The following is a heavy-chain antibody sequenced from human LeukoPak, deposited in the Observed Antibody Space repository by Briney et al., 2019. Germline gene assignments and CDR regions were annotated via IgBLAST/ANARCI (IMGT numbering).Heavy chain of an antibody. J-gene: IGHJ3*02. CDR3: ARVATMIVVFDAFDI. D-gene: IGHD3-22*01. V-gene: IGHV1-2*02. Sequence: GASVKVSCKASGYTFTGYYMHWVRQAPGQGLEWMGWINPNSGGTNYAQKFQGRVTMTRDTSISTAYMELSRLRSDDTAVYYCARVATMIVVFDAFDIWGQGTMVTVSS. CDR2: INPNSGGT. CDR1: GYTFTGYY.